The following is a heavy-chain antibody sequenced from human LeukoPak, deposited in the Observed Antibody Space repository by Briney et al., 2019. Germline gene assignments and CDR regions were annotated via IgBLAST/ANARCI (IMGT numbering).Heavy chain of an antibody. CDR3: ARDFLSDY. V-gene: IGHV3-7*01. CDR1: GFTFSNYW. CDR2: IKQDGTEK. J-gene: IGHJ4*02. Sequence: PGGSLRLSCAASGFTFSNYWMSWVRQAPGKGLEWVADIKQDGTEKYYVGSVKGRFTISRDNAKNSLYLQMNSLRAEDTAVYYCARDFLSDYWGQGTLVTVSS. D-gene: IGHD2/OR15-2a*01.